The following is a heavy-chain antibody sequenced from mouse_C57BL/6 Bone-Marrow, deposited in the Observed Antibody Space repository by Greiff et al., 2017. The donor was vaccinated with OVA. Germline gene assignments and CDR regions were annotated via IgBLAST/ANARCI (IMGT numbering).Heavy chain of an antibody. D-gene: IGHD2-4*01. CDR3: ARDPGIYYDFAWFAY. Sequence: DVMLVESGGGLVKPGGSLKLSCAASGFTFSSYAMSWVRQTPEKRLEWVATISAGGSYTYYPDNVKGRFTISRDNAKNNLYLQMSHLKSEDTAMYYCARDPGIYYDFAWFAYWGQGTLVTVSA. V-gene: IGHV5-4*01. CDR2: ISAGGSYT. J-gene: IGHJ3*01. CDR1: GFTFSSYA.